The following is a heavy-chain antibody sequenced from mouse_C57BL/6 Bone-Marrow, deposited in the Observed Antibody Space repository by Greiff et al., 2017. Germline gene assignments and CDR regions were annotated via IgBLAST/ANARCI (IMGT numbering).Heavy chain of an antibody. V-gene: IGHV1-81*01. D-gene: IGHD1-1*01. CDR2: IYPRSGNT. CDR1: GYTFTSSG. Sequence: VQLQQSGAELARPGASVKLSCKASGYTFTSSGISWVKQRTGPGLEWIGEIYPRSGNTYYNEKFKGKATLTADKSSSTAYMELRSLTSEDSAVYFCARSRWLYGEFDYGGQGTTLTVSS. J-gene: IGHJ2*01. CDR3: ARSRWLYGEFDY.